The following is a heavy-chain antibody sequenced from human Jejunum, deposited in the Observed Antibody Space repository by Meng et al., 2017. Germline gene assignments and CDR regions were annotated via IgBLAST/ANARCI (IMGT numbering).Heavy chain of an antibody. Sequence: QVQLVQSGAEVKKPGASARVSCQASGYTFTGYYIHWARQAPGQGLEWMGRINPDGSGTMYAQKFQGRVTMSRDTSISTVYMDLSRLTSDDTGLYYCARGVYPFFFDTWGQGTLVTVSS. CDR3: ARGVYPFFFDT. D-gene: IGHD3-16*02. CDR2: INPDGSGT. CDR1: GYTFTGYY. J-gene: IGHJ4*02. V-gene: IGHV1-2*05.